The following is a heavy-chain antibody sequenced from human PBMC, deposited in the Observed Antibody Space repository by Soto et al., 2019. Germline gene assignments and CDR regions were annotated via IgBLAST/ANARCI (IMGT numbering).Heavy chain of an antibody. D-gene: IGHD3-22*01. CDR2: ISAYNGNT. CDR3: ARGQDSSGPPAGYYYYGMDV. Sequence: GASVKVSCKASGYTFTSYGISWVRQAPGQGLEWMGWISAYNGNTNYAQKLQGRVTITADESTSTAYMELSSLRSEDTAVYYCARGQDSSGPPAGYYYYGMDVWGQGTTVTVSS. V-gene: IGHV1-18*01. CDR1: GYTFTSYG. J-gene: IGHJ6*02.